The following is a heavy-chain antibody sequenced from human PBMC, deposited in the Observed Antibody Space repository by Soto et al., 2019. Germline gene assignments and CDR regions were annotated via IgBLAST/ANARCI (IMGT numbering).Heavy chain of an antibody. J-gene: IGHJ4*02. D-gene: IGHD3-3*01. Sequence: QLQLQESGPGLVKPSETLSLTCTVSGGSISSSSYYWGWIRQPPGKGLEWIGSIYYSGSTYYNPSLKSRVTISVDTSKNQFSLKLSSVTAADTAVYYCARVEAIFGVVINNDCWGQGTLLTVSS. V-gene: IGHV4-39*01. CDR1: GGSISSSSYY. CDR3: ARVEAIFGVVINNDC. CDR2: IYYSGST.